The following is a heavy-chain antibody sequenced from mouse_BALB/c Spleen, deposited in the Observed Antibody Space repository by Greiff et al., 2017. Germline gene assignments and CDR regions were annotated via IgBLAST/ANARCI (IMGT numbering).Heavy chain of an antibody. CDR3: ARRGRDYAYAMDY. J-gene: IGHJ4*01. CDR1: GFTFSSFG. D-gene: IGHD2-4*01. V-gene: IGHV5-17*02. CDR2: ISSGSSTI. Sequence: EVKLVESGGGLVQPGGSRKLSCAASGFTFSSFGMHWVRQAPEKGLEWVAYISSGSSTIYYADTVKGRFTISRDNPKNTLFLQMTSLRSEDTAMYYCARRGRDYAYAMDYWGQGTSVTVSS.